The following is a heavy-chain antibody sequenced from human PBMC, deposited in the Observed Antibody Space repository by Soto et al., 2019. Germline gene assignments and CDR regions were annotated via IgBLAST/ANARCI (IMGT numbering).Heavy chain of an antibody. CDR3: AREYTAWPLAYGLDV. D-gene: IGHD2-2*02. CDR2: ISSRSDI. J-gene: IGHJ6*02. Sequence: NHCGSLRLSCVASGFTFSTYSINWVHQAPGKGLEWVSSISSRSDIYYADSVKGRFTISRDNAKNSVSLQMNSLRAEDTAVYYCAREYTAWPLAYGLDVWGQGTTVTVSS. CDR1: GFTFSTYS. V-gene: IGHV3-21*01.